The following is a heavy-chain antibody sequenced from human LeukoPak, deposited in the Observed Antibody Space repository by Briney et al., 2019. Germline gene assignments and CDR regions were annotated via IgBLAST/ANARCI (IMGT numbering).Heavy chain of an antibody. J-gene: IGHJ6*03. CDR2: IGSSDSTT. CDR3: ARADHYYYYSMDV. V-gene: IGHV3-48*03. Sequence: GGSLRLSCVASGFTFSSYEMNWVRQAPGKGLEWLSYIGSSDSTTHYADSVKGRFTISRDNSKNTLYLQMNSLRAEDTAVYYCARADHYYYYSMDVWGKGATVTISS. CDR1: GFTFSSYE.